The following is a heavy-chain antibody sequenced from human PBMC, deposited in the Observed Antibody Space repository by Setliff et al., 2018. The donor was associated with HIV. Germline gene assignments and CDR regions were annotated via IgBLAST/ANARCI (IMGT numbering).Heavy chain of an antibody. J-gene: IGHJ3*02. CDR1: GFTFTDYW. CDR2: IYPGDSDI. V-gene: IGHV5-51*01. D-gene: IGHD5-12*01. Sequence: GESLKISCKASGFTFTDYWIGWVRQVPGKGLEWMGNIYPGDSDIRYNPSFQGQVTISVDKSISTAYLQWSSLKASDTAMYYCARRKWLQLGADFPAAFDIWGQGTMVTVSS. CDR3: ARRKWLQLGADFPAAFDI.